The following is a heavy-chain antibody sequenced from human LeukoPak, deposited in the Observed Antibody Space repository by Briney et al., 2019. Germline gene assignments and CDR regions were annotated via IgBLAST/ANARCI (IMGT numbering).Heavy chain of an antibody. V-gene: IGHV3-53*01. J-gene: IGHJ3*02. Sequence: GGSLRISCAASGFTFSSYSMNWVRQAPGKGLEWVSVIYSGGTTYYADSVKGRFTISRDNSNNTLYLQMNSLRAEDTAVYYCARGPVTRFEIWGQGTMVTVSS. CDR2: IYSGGTT. CDR1: GFTFSSYS. CDR3: ARGPVTRFEI. D-gene: IGHD4-17*01.